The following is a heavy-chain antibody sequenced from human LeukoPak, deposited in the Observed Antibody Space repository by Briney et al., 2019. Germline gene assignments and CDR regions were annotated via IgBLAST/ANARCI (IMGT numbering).Heavy chain of an antibody. V-gene: IGHV4-30-2*01. D-gene: IGHD2-2*01. J-gene: IGHJ4*02. CDR1: GGSLSSGGYS. CDR3: ARRYCSSTSCYADY. Sequence: PSETLSLTCAVSGGSLSSGGYSWRWIRQPPGKGLEWIGYIYHSGSTYYNPSLKSRVTISVDRSKNQFSLKLSSVTAADTAVYYCARRYCSSTSCYADYWGQGTLVTVSS. CDR2: IYHSGST.